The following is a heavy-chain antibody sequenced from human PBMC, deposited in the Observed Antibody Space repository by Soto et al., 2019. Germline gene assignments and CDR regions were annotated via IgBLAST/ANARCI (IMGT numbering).Heavy chain of an antibody. Sequence: QVYRVQSGAEVKKPGSSVKISCKASGGIFSSNTINWVRQAAGQGLEWMGGIIPLFGTANYAEKFQGRVTITADKSTQTEYMELTSLRSEDTAVYYCASKAACGGDCYALDSWGQGTLVTVSS. V-gene: IGHV1-69*06. J-gene: IGHJ4*02. D-gene: IGHD2-21*02. CDR2: IIPLFGTA. CDR1: GGIFSSNT. CDR3: ASKAACGGDCYALDS.